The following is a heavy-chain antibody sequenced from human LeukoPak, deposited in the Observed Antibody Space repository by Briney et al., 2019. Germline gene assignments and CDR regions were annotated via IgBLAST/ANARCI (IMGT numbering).Heavy chain of an antibody. CDR3: ARGVVRNAFDI. Sequence: GASVKVSCKASGYTFTNYYMHWVRQAPGQGLEWMGIINPSGGSTSYAQKLQGRVTVTTDTSTTTVYMDLRSLRSEDTAVYYCARGVVRNAFDIWGQGTMITVSS. CDR1: GYTFTNYY. D-gene: IGHD3-3*01. V-gene: IGHV1-46*04. CDR2: INPSGGST. J-gene: IGHJ3*02.